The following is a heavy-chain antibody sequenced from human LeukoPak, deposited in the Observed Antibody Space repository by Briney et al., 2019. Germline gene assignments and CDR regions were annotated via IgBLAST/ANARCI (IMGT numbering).Heavy chain of an antibody. D-gene: IGHD5-18*01. Sequence: GGSLRLSCAASGFTFSSFGMHWVRQAPGKGLEWVALIRYDGSNKYYADSVKGRFTISRDNSKNTLYLQANSLRAEDTAMYYCAKDLGYSYGYVDYWGQGALVTVSS. CDR3: AKDLGYSYGYVDY. CDR1: GFTFSSFG. CDR2: IRYDGSNK. J-gene: IGHJ4*02. V-gene: IGHV3-30*02.